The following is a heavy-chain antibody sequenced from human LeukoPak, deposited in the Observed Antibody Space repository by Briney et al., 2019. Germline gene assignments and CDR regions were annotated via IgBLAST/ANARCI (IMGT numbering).Heavy chain of an antibody. Sequence: ASVKVSCKASGYTFTSYGISWVRQAPGQGLEWMGWISAYNGNTNYAQKFQGRVTMTTDTSTSTAYMELRSLRSDDTAVYYCARIPSRGVRGVGTFDYWGQGTLVTVSS. CDR2: ISAYNGNT. CDR1: GYTFTSYG. D-gene: IGHD3-10*01. J-gene: IGHJ4*02. V-gene: IGHV1-18*01. CDR3: ARIPSRGVRGVGTFDY.